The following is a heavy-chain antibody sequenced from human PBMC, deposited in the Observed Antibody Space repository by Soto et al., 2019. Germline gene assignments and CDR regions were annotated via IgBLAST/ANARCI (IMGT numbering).Heavy chain of an antibody. Sequence: QVQLVQSGAEEKKPAASVKVSCKASGYTFTGYAMHWVRQAPGQRLEWMGWINAGNGNTKYSQKFQGRVTITGDTSASTAYMELSSLRSEDTAVYYCARAVAVPADFDYWGQGTLVTVSS. J-gene: IGHJ4*02. D-gene: IGHD6-19*01. CDR3: ARAVAVPADFDY. CDR2: INAGNGNT. CDR1: GYTFTGYA. V-gene: IGHV1-3*05.